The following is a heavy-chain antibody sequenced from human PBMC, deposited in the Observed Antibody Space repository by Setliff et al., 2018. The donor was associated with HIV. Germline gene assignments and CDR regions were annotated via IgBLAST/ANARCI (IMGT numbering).Heavy chain of an antibody. CDR1: GVSINSGNYY. V-gene: IGHV4-39*01. CDR2: IYSSGSP. CDR3: ARHRDPPGTSWIYYYYYMDL. Sequence: PSETLSLTCSVSGVSINSGNYYWGWIRQPPGKRLEWLGSIYSSGSPSYNPSLSSRLTISVDTSKNHVSLRLSSVTAADTGVYYCARHRDPPGTSWIYYYYYMDLWGEGTTVTVSS. J-gene: IGHJ6*03. D-gene: IGHD6-13*01.